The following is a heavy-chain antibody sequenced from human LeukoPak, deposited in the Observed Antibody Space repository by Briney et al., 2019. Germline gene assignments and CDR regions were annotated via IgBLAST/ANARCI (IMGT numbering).Heavy chain of an antibody. J-gene: IGHJ4*02. V-gene: IGHV4-59*13. Sequence: SETLSLTCTVSGGSINSYYWSWIRQPPGKGLEWIGYIYYSGSTKYNPSLNSRVTISVDTSKNQFSLKLNSVTAADTAVYYCARVSIHGYSDYWGQGTLVTVSS. CDR3: ARVSIHGYSDY. CDR2: IYYSGST. CDR1: GGSINSYY. D-gene: IGHD5-18*01.